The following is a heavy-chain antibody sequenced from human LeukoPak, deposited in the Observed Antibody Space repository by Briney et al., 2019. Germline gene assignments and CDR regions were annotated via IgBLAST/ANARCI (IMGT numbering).Heavy chain of an antibody. Sequence: AGGSLRLSYAASGFTFTNFPMSWVCQAPGKGLEWVSDLSRGGAKTFYAPPVKRRFTISRDDFNHTVFLHMKRLRVEDTAMYYCAKDIEHFDPWGQGTLVIVSS. V-gene: IGHV3-23*01. CDR1: GFTFTNFP. CDR2: LSRGGAKT. CDR3: AKDIEHFDP. D-gene: IGHD3-3*02. J-gene: IGHJ5*02.